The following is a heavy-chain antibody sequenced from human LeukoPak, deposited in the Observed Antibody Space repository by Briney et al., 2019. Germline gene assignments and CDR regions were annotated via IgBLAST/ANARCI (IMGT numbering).Heavy chain of an antibody. J-gene: IGHJ4*02. D-gene: IGHD3-22*01. CDR1: GASISRGSHY. CDR3: ARDRSYYSDTGTDY. Sequence: SQTLSLTCTVSGASISRGSHYWSWIRQPAGKGLEWIGRIYTIGNTNYSPSLWRRVTISVDTSRNQFSLRLSSVTAADTAVYYCARDRSYYSDTGTDYWGQGALVTVSS. CDR2: IYTIGNT. V-gene: IGHV4-61*02.